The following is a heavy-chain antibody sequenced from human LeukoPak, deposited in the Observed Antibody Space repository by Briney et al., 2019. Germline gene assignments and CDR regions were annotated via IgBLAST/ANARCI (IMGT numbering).Heavy chain of an antibody. D-gene: IGHD1-26*01. CDR3: AKGRREQPFDY. CDR2: IGGSVGNT. CDR1: GFTFSSYA. Sequence: GGSLRLSCAASGFTFSSYAMSWVRQAQEKGLGWVSAIGGSVGNTYYADSVKGRFTIPRHNAKNTIYLQMNRLRAEDTAVYYCAKGRREQPFDYWGQGTLVTVSS. J-gene: IGHJ4*02. V-gene: IGHV3-23*01.